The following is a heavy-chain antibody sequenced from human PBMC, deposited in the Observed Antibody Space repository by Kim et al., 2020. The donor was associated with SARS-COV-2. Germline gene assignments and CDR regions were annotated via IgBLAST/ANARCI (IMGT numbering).Heavy chain of an antibody. CDR3: AKETGGYYYYYMDV. CDR2: IWYDGSNK. Sequence: GGSLRLSCAASGFTFSSYGMHWVRQAPGKGLEWVAVIWYDGSNKYYADSVKGRFTISRDNSKNTLYLQMNSLRAEDTAVYYCAKETGGYYYYYMDVWGKGTTVADSS. D-gene: IGHD7-27*01. CDR1: GFTFSSYG. V-gene: IGHV3-33*06. J-gene: IGHJ6*03.